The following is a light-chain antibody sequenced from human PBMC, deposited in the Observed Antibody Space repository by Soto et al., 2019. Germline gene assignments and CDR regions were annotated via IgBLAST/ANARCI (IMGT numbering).Light chain of an antibody. J-gene: IGKJ4*01. CDR3: QHFYGFPLT. Sequence: AIQLTQSPSSLSASVGDRVTMTCRASQAISSAVAWYQQKPGKAPKVLIYDASSLQSGVPSRFSGSGSGTDFTLTISSLLPEDFATYDCQHFYGFPLTFGGGTRVEIK. CDR2: DAS. CDR1: QAISSA. V-gene: IGKV1-13*02.